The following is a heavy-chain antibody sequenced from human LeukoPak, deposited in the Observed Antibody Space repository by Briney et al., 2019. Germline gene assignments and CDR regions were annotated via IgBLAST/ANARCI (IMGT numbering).Heavy chain of an antibody. CDR3: ANSRYYYGSGSYYRPEYYYYYMDV. Sequence: GGSLRLSCAASGFTFSSYGMHWVRQAPGKGLEWVAFIRYDGSNKYYADSVKGRFTISRDNSKNTLYLQMNSLRAEDTAVYYCANSRYYYGSGSYYRPEYYYYYMDVWGKGTTVTISS. V-gene: IGHV3-30*02. D-gene: IGHD3-10*01. CDR2: IRYDGSNK. J-gene: IGHJ6*03. CDR1: GFTFSSYG.